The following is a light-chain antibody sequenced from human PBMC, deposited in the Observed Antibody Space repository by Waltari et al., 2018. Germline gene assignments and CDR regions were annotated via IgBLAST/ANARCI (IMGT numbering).Light chain of an antibody. CDR3: SSYTSSNNCV. CDR2: EVN. J-gene: IGLJ1*01. Sequence: QSALTQPPSASGSPGQSVTISCTGTSSDVGGYDYVSWYQQHPGKAPKLIIYEVNKRPSGVPVRFSGSKSGNTASLTVSGLQAEDEADYYCSSYTSSNNCVFGTGTKVTVL. CDR1: SSDVGGYDY. V-gene: IGLV2-8*01.